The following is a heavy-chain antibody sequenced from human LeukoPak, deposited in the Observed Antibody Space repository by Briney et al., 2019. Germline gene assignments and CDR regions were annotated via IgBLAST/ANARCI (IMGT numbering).Heavy chain of an antibody. CDR3: ASPLNGHSSGWYGFDY. J-gene: IGHJ4*02. CDR1: GYSFTSYW. CDR2: IYPGGSDT. Sequence: GESLKISCKGSGYSFTSYWIGWVRQMPGKGPEWMGIIYPGGSDTRYSPSFQGQVTISADKSISTAYLQWSSLKASDTAMYYCASPLNGHSSGWYGFDYWGQGTLVTVSS. V-gene: IGHV5-51*01. D-gene: IGHD6-19*01.